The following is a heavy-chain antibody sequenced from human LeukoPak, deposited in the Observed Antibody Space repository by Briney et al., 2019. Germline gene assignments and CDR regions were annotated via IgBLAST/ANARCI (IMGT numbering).Heavy chain of an antibody. CDR1: GYSFTTYW. J-gene: IGHJ5*02. Sequence: GESLKISCKGSGYSFTTYWIGWVRRMPGKGLEWMGMIYPGDSDTRYSPSFQGQVTISADKSISTAYLQWSSLKASDTAMYYCARRGAESSSPLWFDPWGQGTLVTVSS. CDR3: ARRGAESSSPLWFDP. V-gene: IGHV5-51*01. CDR2: IYPGDSDT. D-gene: IGHD2-2*01.